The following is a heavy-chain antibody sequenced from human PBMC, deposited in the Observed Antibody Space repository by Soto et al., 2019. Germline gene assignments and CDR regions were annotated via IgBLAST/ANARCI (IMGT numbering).Heavy chain of an antibody. V-gene: IGHV4-59*08. D-gene: IGHD6-25*01. CDR1: GGSISGYF. Sequence: SETLSLTCTVSGGSISGYFWSWIRQPPGKGLEWIGFIYYSGTTNYNPSLKSRVTISVDTSKSQFSLRLSSVTAADTAVYYCARTIAAAGTNKGAYFNYWGQGALVTVS. J-gene: IGHJ4*02. CDR3: ARTIAAAGTNKGAYFNY. CDR2: IYYSGTT.